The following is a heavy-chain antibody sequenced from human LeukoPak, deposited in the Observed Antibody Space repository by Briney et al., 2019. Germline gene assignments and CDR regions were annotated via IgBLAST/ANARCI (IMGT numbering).Heavy chain of an antibody. V-gene: IGHV1-2*02. D-gene: IGHD1-1*01. J-gene: IGHJ5*02. CDR1: GYTLTGYY. CDR3: ARVRWNDLDPWFDP. CDR2: INPNSGGT. Sequence: ASVKVSCKASGYTLTGYYMHWVLQAPGQGLEWMGWINPNSGGTNYAQKFQGRVTMTRDTSISTAYMELSRLRSDDTAVYYCARVRWNDLDPWFDPWGQGTLVTVSS.